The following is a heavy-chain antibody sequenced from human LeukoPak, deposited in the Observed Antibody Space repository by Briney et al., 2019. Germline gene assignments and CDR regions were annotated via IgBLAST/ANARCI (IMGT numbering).Heavy chain of an antibody. CDR3: ARGYTAMVIGY. CDR2: IYYSGST. D-gene: IGHD5-18*01. J-gene: IGHJ4*02. CDR1: GGSISSYY. Sequence: SETLSLTSTVSGGSISSYYWSWIRQPPGKGLEWIGYIYYSGSTNYNPSLKSRVTISVDTSKNQFSLKLSSVTAADTAVYYCARGYTAMVIGYWGQGTLVTVSS. V-gene: IGHV4-59*08.